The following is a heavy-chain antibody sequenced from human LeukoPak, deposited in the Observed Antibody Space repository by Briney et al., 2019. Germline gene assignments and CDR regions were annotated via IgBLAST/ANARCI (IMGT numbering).Heavy chain of an antibody. Sequence: GGSLRHSCAASGFTFSSYAMHWVRQAPGKGLEWVAVISYDGSNKYYADSVKGRFTISRDNSKNTLYLQMNSLRAEDTAVYYCAKDPIPLRFGEYFYYMDVWGKGTTVTISS. CDR2: ISYDGSNK. J-gene: IGHJ6*03. CDR1: GFTFSSYA. D-gene: IGHD3-10*01. CDR3: AKDPIPLRFGEYFYYMDV. V-gene: IGHV3-30*04.